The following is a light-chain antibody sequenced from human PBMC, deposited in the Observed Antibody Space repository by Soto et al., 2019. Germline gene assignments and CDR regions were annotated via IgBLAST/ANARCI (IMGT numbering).Light chain of an antibody. CDR3: MQSTHWPPYT. CDR2: YVS. Sequence: EVVMTQSPLSLPVTLGQPASISCRSSQSLAYIDGNTYLTWFHQRPGQAPRRLIYYVSNRDSGVPDRFSGSGLGADFTLKISRGEAEDGGIYYCMQSTHWPPYTFGQGTKLAIK. J-gene: IGKJ2*01. CDR1: QSLAYIDGNTY. V-gene: IGKV2-30*01.